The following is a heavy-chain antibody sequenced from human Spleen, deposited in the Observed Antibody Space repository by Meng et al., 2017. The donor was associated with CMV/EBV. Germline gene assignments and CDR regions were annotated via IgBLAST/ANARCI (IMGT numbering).Heavy chain of an antibody. CDR3: AREESQIVAAEDAELDP. Sequence: ASVKVSCKASGYTFTGYYMHWVRQAPGQGLEWMGWINPNSGGTNYAQKFQGRVTMTRGTSISTAYMELSRLRSDDTAVYYCAREESQIVAAEDAELDPWGQGTLVTDSS. D-gene: IGHD6-13*01. CDR2: INPNSGGT. CDR1: GYTFTGYY. J-gene: IGHJ5*02. V-gene: IGHV1-2*02.